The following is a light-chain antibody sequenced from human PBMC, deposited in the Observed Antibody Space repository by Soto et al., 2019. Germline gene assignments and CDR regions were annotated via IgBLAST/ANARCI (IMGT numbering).Light chain of an antibody. CDR1: QSISSW. V-gene: IGKV1-5*01. Sequence: DIQMTQSPSTLSASIGDRVTITCRASQSISSWLAWYQQKPGRATTLLIYDVSNLESGVPSRFSGSGSGTEFTLTIRSLQPDDFANYYCQQYERYWTFGQGTKVEIK. CDR2: DVS. J-gene: IGKJ1*01. CDR3: QQYERYWT.